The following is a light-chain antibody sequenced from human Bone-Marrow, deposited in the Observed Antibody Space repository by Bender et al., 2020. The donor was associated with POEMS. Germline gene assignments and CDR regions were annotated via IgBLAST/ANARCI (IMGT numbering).Light chain of an antibody. CDR1: YYDNL. J-gene: IGLJ3*02. Sequence: QSALAQSASVSGSPGQSITISCSGDYYDNLVSWYQQHPGKAPRLIIYDVTKRPSGVPDRFSGSKSGNTASLTISGLQADDEGDYYCQSYDNSLGGWVFGGGTKLTVL. CDR2: DVT. CDR3: QSYDNSLGGWV. V-gene: IGLV2-14*02.